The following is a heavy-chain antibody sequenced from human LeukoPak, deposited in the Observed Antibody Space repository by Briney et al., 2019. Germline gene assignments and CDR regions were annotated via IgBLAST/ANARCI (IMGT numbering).Heavy chain of an antibody. CDR2: IFSSGSA. J-gene: IGHJ4*02. Sequence: SETLSLTCTVSGASISSGDYYWSWIRQPPGEGLEWIGSIFSSGSAYYRPSLKSRLTISIQRSDNQFSLRLSSVTAVDTAVYYSATFSMTGATLYYWGQGTLVAVSS. CDR1: GASISSGDYY. CDR3: ATFSMTGATLYY. D-gene: IGHD2-2*01. V-gene: IGHV4-30-4*01.